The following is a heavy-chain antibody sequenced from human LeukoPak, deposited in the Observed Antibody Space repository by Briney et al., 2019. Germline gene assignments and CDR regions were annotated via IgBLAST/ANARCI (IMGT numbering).Heavy chain of an antibody. CDR2: ISSSSSTI. Sequence: GGSLRLSCAASGFTFSSYSMNWVRQAPGKGLEWVSYISSSSSTIYYADSVKGRFTISRDNAKTSLYLQMNSLRAEDTAVYYCARHLSGITGYTYGRGIDYWGQGTLVTVSS. J-gene: IGHJ4*02. V-gene: IGHV3-48*04. CDR3: ARHLSGITGYTYGRGIDY. CDR1: GFTFSSYS. D-gene: IGHD5-18*01.